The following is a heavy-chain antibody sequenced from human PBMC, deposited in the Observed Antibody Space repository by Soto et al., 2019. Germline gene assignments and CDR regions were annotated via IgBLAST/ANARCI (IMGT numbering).Heavy chain of an antibody. V-gene: IGHV3-74*01. Sequence: GGALRLSCAAPGFTFSSSWMALGRPAPGKGPVWVSRINSDGSSTSYADSVKGRFTISRDNAKNTLYLQMNSLRAEDTAVYYCARDGDGGGSCYDYWGQGTLVTVSS. CDR2: INSDGSST. CDR1: GFTFSSSW. J-gene: IGHJ4*02. CDR3: ARDGDGGGSCYDY. D-gene: IGHD2-15*01.